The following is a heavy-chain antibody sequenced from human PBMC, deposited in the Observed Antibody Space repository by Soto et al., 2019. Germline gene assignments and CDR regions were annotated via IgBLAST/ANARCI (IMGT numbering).Heavy chain of an antibody. CDR1: GFTFSDYY. CDR3: ARDLSQIAAAVHYYYGMEV. V-gene: IGHV3-11*06. J-gene: IGHJ6*02. Sequence: PGGSLRLSCAASGFTFSDYYMSWIRQAPGKGLEWVSYISSSSSYTNYADSVKGRFTISRDNAKNSLYLQMNSLRAEDTAVYYCARDLSQIAAAVHYYYGMEVWGQGTTVTVSS. CDR2: ISSSSSYT. D-gene: IGHD6-13*01.